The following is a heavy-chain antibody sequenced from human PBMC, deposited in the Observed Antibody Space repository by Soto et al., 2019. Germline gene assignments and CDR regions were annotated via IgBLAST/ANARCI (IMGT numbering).Heavy chain of an antibody. J-gene: IGHJ5*02. CDR2: VNHGGST. Sequence: SETLSLTCAVYGGSLSDYYWTWIRQPPGKGLELIGDVNHGGSTNQNPSLKSRVTISLDTSKNQFSLKLSSVTAADTAVYYCARGQTKFSSSRVLPTQINLFDPWGQGTLVTVSS. CDR3: ARGQTKFSSSRVLPTQINLFDP. V-gene: IGHV4-34*01. D-gene: IGHD6-6*01. CDR1: GGSLSDYY.